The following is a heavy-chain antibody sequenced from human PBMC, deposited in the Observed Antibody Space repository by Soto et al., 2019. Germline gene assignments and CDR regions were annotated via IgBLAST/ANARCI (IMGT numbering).Heavy chain of an antibody. Sequence: PSETLSLTCTVSGGSISSYYWSWIRQPPGKGLEWIGYIYYSGSTNYNPSLKSRVTISVDTSKNQFSLKLSSVTAADTAVYYCARNRYGGSLYYFDYWGLGTLVTVSS. CDR3: ARNRYGGSLYYFDY. CDR2: IYYSGST. CDR1: GGSISSYY. V-gene: IGHV4-59*01. D-gene: IGHD2-15*01. J-gene: IGHJ4*02.